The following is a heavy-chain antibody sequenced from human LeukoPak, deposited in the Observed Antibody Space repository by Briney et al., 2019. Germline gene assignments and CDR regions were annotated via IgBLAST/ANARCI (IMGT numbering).Heavy chain of an antibody. CDR2: ISSSGSTI. J-gene: IGHJ4*02. CDR1: GFTFSDYY. Sequence: GGSLRLSCAASGFTFSDYYMSWIRQAPGKGPEWVSYISSSGSTIYYADSVKGRFTISRDNAKNSLYLQMNSLRAEDTAVYYCARAWFYDSSGYEINYWGQGTLVTVSS. V-gene: IGHV3-11*04. CDR3: ARAWFYDSSGYEINY. D-gene: IGHD3-22*01.